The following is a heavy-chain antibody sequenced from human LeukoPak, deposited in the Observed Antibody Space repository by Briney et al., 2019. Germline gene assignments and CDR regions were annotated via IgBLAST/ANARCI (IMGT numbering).Heavy chain of an antibody. D-gene: IGHD2-15*01. CDR2: IYTSGST. Sequence: PSETLSLTCTVSGGSIGSGSYYWSWIRQPAGKGLEWIGRIYTSGSTNYNPSLKSRVTISVDTSKNQFSLKLSSVTAADTAVYYCARDLRYCSGGSCYSRWFDPWGQGTLVTVSS. CDR1: GGSIGSGSYY. CDR3: ARDLRYCSGGSCYSRWFDP. V-gene: IGHV4-61*02. J-gene: IGHJ5*02.